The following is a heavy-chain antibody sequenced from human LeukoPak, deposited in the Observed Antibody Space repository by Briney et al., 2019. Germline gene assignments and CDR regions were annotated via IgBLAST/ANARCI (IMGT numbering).Heavy chain of an antibody. CDR1: GFTFSSYW. J-gene: IGHJ3*01. CDR3: ARNWRDACDV. Sequence: GGSLRLSCAVSGFTFSSYWMHWVRQVPGQGPVWVSRINTDGTTTNYADSVKGRFTISRDNAKNTLYLQMSSLRAEDTAVYYCARNWRDACDVWGQGTMVTVSS. CDR2: INTDGTTT. V-gene: IGHV3-74*01.